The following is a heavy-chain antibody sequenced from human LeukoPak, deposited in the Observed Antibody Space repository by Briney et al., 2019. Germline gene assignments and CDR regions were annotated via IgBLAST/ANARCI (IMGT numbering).Heavy chain of an antibody. D-gene: IGHD3-16*01. Sequence: GGSLRLSCAASGFTFSSYSMNWVRQAPGKGLEWVSSISSSSSYIYYADSMKGRFTISRDNAKNSLYLQMNRLRAEDTAVYYCARSGGTSTDYYYYYGMDVWGKGTTVTVSS. CDR2: ISSSSSYI. J-gene: IGHJ6*04. CDR3: ARSGGTSTDYYYYYGMDV. CDR1: GFTFSSYS. V-gene: IGHV3-21*01.